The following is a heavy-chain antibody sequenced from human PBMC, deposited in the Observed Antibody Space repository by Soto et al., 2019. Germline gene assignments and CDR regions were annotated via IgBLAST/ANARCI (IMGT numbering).Heavy chain of an antibody. Sequence: QITLKESGPTLVKPTQTLTLTCTLSGFSLRTSCVGVGWIRQPPGKALAWLAVTYWDDDRRSNPPLQSGLTIPYDDSKDQVALPMTNMDPMDTAPYFWVRHLFHSFVGAFEIWGLGTLVTVSS. CDR3: VRHLFHSFVGAFEI. CDR2: TYWDDDR. CDR1: GFSLRTSCVG. D-gene: IGHD1-26*01. V-gene: IGHV2-5*02. J-gene: IGHJ3*02.